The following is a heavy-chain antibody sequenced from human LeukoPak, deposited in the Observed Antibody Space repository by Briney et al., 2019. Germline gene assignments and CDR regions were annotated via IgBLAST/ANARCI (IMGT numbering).Heavy chain of an antibody. D-gene: IGHD6-19*01. J-gene: IGHJ4*01. V-gene: IGHV3-23*01. CDR3: ARQWLVNG. CDR2: ISESGGTT. CDR1: GFTFNNYA. Sequence: PGGSLRLTCAASGFTFNNYAMNWVRQAPGKGLEWVSSISESGGTTDYADSVKGRFTISRDNSKNTLYLQMNSLRAEDTAVYYCARQWLVNGWGHGTLVTVSS.